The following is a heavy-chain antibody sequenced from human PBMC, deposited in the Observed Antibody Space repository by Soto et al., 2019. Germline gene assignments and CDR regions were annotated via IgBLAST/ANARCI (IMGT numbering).Heavy chain of an antibody. CDR3: AAGYCSSTSCQLLYGMDV. CDR2: IVVGSGNT. V-gene: IGHV1-58*01. J-gene: IGHJ6*02. CDR1: GFTFTSSA. Sequence: ASVKVSCKASGFTFTSSAVQWVRQARGQRLEWIGWIVVGSGNTNYAQKFQERVTITRDMSTSTAYMELSSLRSEDTAVYYCAAGYCSSTSCQLLYGMDVWGQGTTVTVSS. D-gene: IGHD2-2*01.